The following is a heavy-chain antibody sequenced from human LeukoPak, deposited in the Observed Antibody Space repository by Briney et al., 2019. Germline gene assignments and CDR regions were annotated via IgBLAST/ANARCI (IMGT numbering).Heavy chain of an antibody. CDR2: IWYDGSNK. V-gene: IGHV3-33*01. D-gene: IGHD3-10*01. Sequence: PGRSLRLSCAASGFTFSTYGMHWVRQAPGKGLQWVAVIWYDGSNKQYADSVKGRFTISRDNSKNTLYLQMNSLRAEDTAVYYCAREVYYYGSGSYRGYDAFDIWGQGTMVTVSS. J-gene: IGHJ3*02. CDR3: AREVYYYGSGSYRGYDAFDI. CDR1: GFTFSTYG.